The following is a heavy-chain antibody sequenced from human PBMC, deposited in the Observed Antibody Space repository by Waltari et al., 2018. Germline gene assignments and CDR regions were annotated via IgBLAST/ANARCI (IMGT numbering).Heavy chain of an antibody. Sequence: EVQLVESGGGLVQPGGSLRLSCSASGFSFSSYGMHWVRQTPGKGLEYVAGSRDNGRSTYYANSVKDRFSISRDNSKNTLYIQMSSLRSEDTAIYYCVKTVVGSFIFDYWGQGTLVTVSS. CDR3: VKTVVGSFIFDY. CDR1: GFSFSSYG. J-gene: IGHJ4*02. V-gene: IGHV3-64D*06. D-gene: IGHD1-26*01. CDR2: SRDNGRST.